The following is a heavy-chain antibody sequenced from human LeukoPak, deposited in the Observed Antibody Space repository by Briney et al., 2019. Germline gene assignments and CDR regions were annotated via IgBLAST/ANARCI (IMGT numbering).Heavy chain of an antibody. CDR3: ARDYFQAPVWFGESIGRYYYYGMDV. CDR2: IIPILGIA. J-gene: IGHJ6*02. V-gene: IGHV1-69*04. D-gene: IGHD3-10*01. Sequence: AASVKVCCNASGGTFSSYAISWVRQAPGQGLEWMGRIIPILGIANYAQKFQGRVTITADKSTSTAYMELSSLRSKDTAVYYCARDYFQAPVWFGESIGRYYYYGMDVWGQGTTVTVS. CDR1: GGTFSSYA.